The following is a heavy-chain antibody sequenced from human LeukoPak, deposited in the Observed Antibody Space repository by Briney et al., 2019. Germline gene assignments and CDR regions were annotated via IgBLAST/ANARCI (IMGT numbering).Heavy chain of an antibody. D-gene: IGHD3-22*01. CDR2: IFPIFATA. J-gene: IGHJ4*02. V-gene: IGHV1-69*13. CDR3: ARFDSSGYSLDY. Sequence: ASVKVSCKASGGTFGSYAISWVRQAPGQGLEWMGRIFPIFATANYAQKFQGRVTITADESTSTAYMELSSLRSEDTAVYYCARFDSSGYSLDYWGQGTLVTVSS. CDR1: GGTFGSYA.